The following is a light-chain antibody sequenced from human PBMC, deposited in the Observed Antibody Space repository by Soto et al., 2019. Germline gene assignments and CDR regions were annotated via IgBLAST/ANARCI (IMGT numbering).Light chain of an antibody. J-gene: IGLJ1*01. CDR2: NVN. Sequence: QSALTQPPSASGTPGQRVTISCSGSSSNIGSNYVSWYQQHPGTAPKLIIYNVNKRPSGVPDRFSGSKSGNTASLTISGLQAEDEADYYCCSYAGSYTHYVFGTGTKVTVL. V-gene: IGLV1-47*02. CDR3: CSYAGSYTHYV. CDR1: SSNIGSNY.